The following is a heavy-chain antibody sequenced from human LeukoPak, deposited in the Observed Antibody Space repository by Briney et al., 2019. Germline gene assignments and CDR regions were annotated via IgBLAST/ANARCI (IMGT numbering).Heavy chain of an antibody. J-gene: IGHJ4*02. CDR2: FDPEDGET. CDR3: ATDSSGTWNFDY. V-gene: IGHV1-24*01. Sequence: GASVKVSCKVSVYTLTELSMHWVRQAPGKGLEWMGGFDPEDGETIYAQKFQGRVTMTEDTSTDTAYMELSSLRSEDTAVYYCATDSSGTWNFDYWGQGTLVTVSS. D-gene: IGHD1-26*01. CDR1: VYTLTELS.